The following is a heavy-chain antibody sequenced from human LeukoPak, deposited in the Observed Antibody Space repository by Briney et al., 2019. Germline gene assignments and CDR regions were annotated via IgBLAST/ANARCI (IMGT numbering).Heavy chain of an antibody. CDR2: INPNSGGT. Sequence: ASVKVSCKASGYTFTGYYMHWVRQAPGQGLEWMGWINPNSGGTNYAQKFQGRVTMTRDTSISTAYMELSRLRSDDTAVYYCRTDRYGDYGDYIDYWGQGTLVTVSS. D-gene: IGHD4-17*01. J-gene: IGHJ4*02. CDR3: RTDRYGDYGDYIDY. V-gene: IGHV1-2*02. CDR1: GYTFTGYY.